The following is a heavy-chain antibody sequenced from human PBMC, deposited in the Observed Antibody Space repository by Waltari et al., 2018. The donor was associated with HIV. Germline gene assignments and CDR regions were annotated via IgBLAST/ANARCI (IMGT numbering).Heavy chain of an antibody. D-gene: IGHD3-10*01. CDR3: ASPYGSGNPDAFDL. Sequence: QVQLVQSGAEVKKPGASVKVSCKASGYTFTSYGISWVRQAPGQGLDWMGCVSAYNGNTNYAQKLQGRVTMTTDTSTSTAYMELSSLRSDDTAVYYCASPYGSGNPDAFDLWGQGTMVTVSS. V-gene: IGHV1-18*01. CDR2: VSAYNGNT. CDR1: GYTFTSYG. J-gene: IGHJ3*01.